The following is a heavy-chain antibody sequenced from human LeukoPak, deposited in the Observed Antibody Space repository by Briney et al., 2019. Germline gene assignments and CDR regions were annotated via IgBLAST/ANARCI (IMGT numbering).Heavy chain of an antibody. CDR2: IWYDGSKK. CDR3: ARADYSNYGDDGFDI. CDR1: EFTFSSYG. D-gene: IGHD4-11*01. V-gene: IGHV3-33*01. Sequence: GRSLRLSCAASEFTFSSYGMHWVRQAPGKGLEWVAVIWYDGSKKYYADSVKGRITISRDNSKNTLYLRMNSLRAEDTAVYYCARADYSNYGDDGFDIWGQGTMVTVSS. J-gene: IGHJ3*02.